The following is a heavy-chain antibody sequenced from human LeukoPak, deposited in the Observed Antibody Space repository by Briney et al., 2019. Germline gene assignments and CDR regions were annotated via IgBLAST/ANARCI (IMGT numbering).Heavy chain of an antibody. CDR1: GGTFSTYA. CDR2: IIPIFRTP. D-gene: IGHD2-8*01. V-gene: IGHV1-69*01. CDR3: ARGGVHYYYYMDV. J-gene: IGHJ6*03. Sequence: SVRVSCKASGGTFSTYAISWVRQAPGQRLEWMGGIIPIFRTPNYAQKFQVRVTITADESTSTAFMELSSLRSEGTAVYYCARGGVHYYYYMDVWGKGTTVTVSS.